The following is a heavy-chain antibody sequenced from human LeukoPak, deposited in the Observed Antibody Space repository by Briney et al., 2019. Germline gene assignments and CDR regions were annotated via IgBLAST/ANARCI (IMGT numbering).Heavy chain of an antibody. J-gene: IGHJ3*02. CDR2: IYSGGST. CDR3: AREISRTGAFDI. V-gene: IGHV3-53*05. D-gene: IGHD3-3*02. Sequence: PGGSLRLSCAASGFTVSSNYMSWVRQAPGKWMEWVSVIYSGGSTYYADSVKGRFTISRDNSKNTLYLQMNSLRAEDTAVYYCAREISRTGAFDIWGQGTMVTVSS. CDR1: GFTVSSNY.